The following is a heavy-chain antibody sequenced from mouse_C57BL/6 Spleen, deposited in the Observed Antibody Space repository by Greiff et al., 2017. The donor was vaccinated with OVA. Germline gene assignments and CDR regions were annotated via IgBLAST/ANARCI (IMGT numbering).Heavy chain of an antibody. D-gene: IGHD1-1*01. CDR2: IYWDDDK. J-gene: IGHJ1*03. Sequence: QVTLKVSGPGILQSSQTLSLTCSFSGFSLSTSGMGVSWIRQPSGKGLEWLAHIYWDDDKRYNPSLKSRLTISKDTSRNQVFLKITSVDTADTATYYCARNPFYYDGRNWYFDVWGTGTTVTVSS. CDR3: ARNPFYYDGRNWYFDV. V-gene: IGHV8-12*01. CDR1: GFSLSTSGMG.